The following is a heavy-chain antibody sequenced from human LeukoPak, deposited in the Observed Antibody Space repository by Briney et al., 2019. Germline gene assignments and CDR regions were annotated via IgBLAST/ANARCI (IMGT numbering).Heavy chain of an antibody. CDR3: ARPLSAIPLPFNAFDL. V-gene: IGHV1-2*06. Sequence: ASVKVSCKASGYTFTDYYIHWVRQAPGQALEWLGRIIPKIGDTSYAQKFQGRVTMTRDTSISTVYMDLSSLTSDDTAVYYCARPLSAIPLPFNAFDLWGQGTVVTVSS. D-gene: IGHD2-21*01. J-gene: IGHJ3*01. CDR2: IIPKIGDT. CDR1: GYTFTDYY.